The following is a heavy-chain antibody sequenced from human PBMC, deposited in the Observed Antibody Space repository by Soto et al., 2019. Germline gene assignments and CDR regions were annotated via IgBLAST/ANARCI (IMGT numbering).Heavy chain of an antibody. V-gene: IGHV3-7*01. D-gene: IGHD6-13*01. Sequence: EVQLVDSGGNLVHPGGSLRLSCAASGFTFSGYWMSWVRQAPGKGLEWVATIKGDGSEKYYVDSVKGRFTISRDNAKNSLYLQMSSLRADDTAVYYCARGIAGGFWGQGTLVTVSS. CDR2: IKGDGSEK. CDR1: GFTFSGYW. J-gene: IGHJ4*02. CDR3: ARGIAGGF.